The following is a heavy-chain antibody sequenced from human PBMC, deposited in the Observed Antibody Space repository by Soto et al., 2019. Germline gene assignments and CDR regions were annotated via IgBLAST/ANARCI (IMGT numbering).Heavy chain of an antibody. Sequence: EVQLLESGGGLVQPGGSLRLSCAASGFTFSSYAMSWVRQAPGKGLEWVSAISGSGGSTYYADSVKGRFTLSRDNSKNTLYLQMNSLRAEDTAVYYCAKNSHYDFGSGLDYWGQGTLVTVSS. D-gene: IGHD3-3*01. CDR1: GFTFSSYA. V-gene: IGHV3-23*01. CDR3: AKNSHYDFGSGLDY. CDR2: ISGSGGST. J-gene: IGHJ4*02.